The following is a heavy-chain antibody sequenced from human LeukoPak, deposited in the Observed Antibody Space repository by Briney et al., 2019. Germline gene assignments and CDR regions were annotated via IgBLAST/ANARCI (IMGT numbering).Heavy chain of an antibody. CDR1: GYTFTNYD. D-gene: IGHD3-10*01. CDR2: ISAYNGNT. Sequence: ASVKVSCKASGYTFTNYDINWVRQAPGQGLEWMGWISAYNGNTNYAQKLQGRVTMTTDTSTSTAYMELRSLRSDGTAVYYCARDRSAVLLWFGDNYYYYGMDVWGQGTTVTVSS. J-gene: IGHJ6*02. V-gene: IGHV1-18*01. CDR3: ARDRSAVLLWFGDNYYYYGMDV.